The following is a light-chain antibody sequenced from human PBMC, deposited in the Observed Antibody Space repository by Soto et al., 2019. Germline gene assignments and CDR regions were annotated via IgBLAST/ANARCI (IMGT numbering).Light chain of an antibody. CDR1: NIGSKS. Sequence: GPGQTARITCGGNNIGSKSVHWYQRKPGQAPVLVVYDGSDRPSGIPERFSGSNSGNTATLTITRVEAGDEADYYCQVWDGSSDHNWVFGGGTKLTVL. J-gene: IGLJ3*02. V-gene: IGLV3-21*02. CDR3: QVWDGSSDHNWV. CDR2: DGS.